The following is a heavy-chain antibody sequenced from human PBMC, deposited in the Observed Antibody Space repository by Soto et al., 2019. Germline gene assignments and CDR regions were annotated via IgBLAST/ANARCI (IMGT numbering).Heavy chain of an antibody. CDR2: ISNSETT. J-gene: IGHJ4*02. V-gene: IGHV4-61*01. D-gene: IGHD3-16*02. CDR3: ARGGLHLGEFSLGQFDS. CDR1: GVSVTGGNFF. Sequence: SETLSLTCTVSGVSVTGGNFFWCWIRQPPGKILEWLGCISNSETTNSNPSLKSQVTLSLDTSRNQFSLKLNSVTAADTAVYFCARGGLHLGEFSLGQFDSWGQGTLVTVSS.